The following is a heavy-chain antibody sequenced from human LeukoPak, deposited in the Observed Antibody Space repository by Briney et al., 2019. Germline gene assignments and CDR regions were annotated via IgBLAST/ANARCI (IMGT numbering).Heavy chain of an antibody. CDR2: ISWDGGST. CDR3: ARVGAATYAFDI. D-gene: IGHD3-16*01. J-gene: IGHJ3*02. CDR1: GYTFDDYA. Sequence: GGSLRLSCAASGYTFDDYAMHWVRQAPGKGLEWVSLISWDGGSTYYADSVKGRFTISRDNAKNSLYLQMNSLRAEDTAVYYCARVGAATYAFDIWGQGTMVTVSS. V-gene: IGHV3-43D*03.